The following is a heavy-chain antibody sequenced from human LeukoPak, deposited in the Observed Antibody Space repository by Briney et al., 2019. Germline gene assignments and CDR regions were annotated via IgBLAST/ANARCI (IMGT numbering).Heavy chain of an antibody. CDR1: GSTFSSYV. J-gene: IGHJ6*03. V-gene: IGHV3-64*01. CDR3: ARDGGYCSGGSCYQSYYYYYMDV. CDR2: ISSNGGRT. D-gene: IGHD2-15*01. Sequence: GGSLRPSGAASGSTFSSYVMPWVGQAPGKGLEYVSPISSNGGRTYYANSVKVRLTISRDNSKNTLYLQMGSLRAEDMAVYYCARDGGYCSGGSCYQSYYYYYMDVWGKGTTVTVSS.